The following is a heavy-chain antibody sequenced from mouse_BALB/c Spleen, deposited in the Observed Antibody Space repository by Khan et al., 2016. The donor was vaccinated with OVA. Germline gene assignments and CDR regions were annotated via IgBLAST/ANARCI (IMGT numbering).Heavy chain of an antibody. Sequence: VQLKESGPGLVKPSQSLSLTCTVTGYSITSDYAWNWIRQFPGNKLEWLGYISYSGNTKYNPSLKSRISVTRDTSKNQFFLQLNSVTTEDTATYYGARVHGRDFDYWGQGTTLTVSS. CDR3: ARVHGRDFDY. J-gene: IGHJ2*01. D-gene: IGHD4-1*01. V-gene: IGHV3-2*02. CDR2: ISYSGNT. CDR1: GYSITSDYA.